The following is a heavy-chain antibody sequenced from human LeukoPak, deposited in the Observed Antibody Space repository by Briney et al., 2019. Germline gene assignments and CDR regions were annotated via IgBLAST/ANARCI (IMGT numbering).Heavy chain of an antibody. Sequence: GGSLRLSCAASGFTFSSYWMTWVRQAPGKGLEWVANRKQDGSEKYYVDSVKGRFTISRDNAKISLYLQMNSLRAEDTAVYYCARDESLGDFWSGYFDALDMWGQGTMVTVSS. CDR2: RKQDGSEK. J-gene: IGHJ3*02. CDR1: GFTFSSYW. V-gene: IGHV3-7*01. CDR3: ARDESLGDFWSGYFDALDM. D-gene: IGHD3-3*01.